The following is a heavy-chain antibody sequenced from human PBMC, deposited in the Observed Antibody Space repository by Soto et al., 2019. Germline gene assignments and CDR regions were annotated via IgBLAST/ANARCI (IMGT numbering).Heavy chain of an antibody. CDR3: AKTFGTYYFDS. Sequence: GGSLRLSCAASGFTFSNFGMNWVRQGPGRGLEWVAYVSSSSTTIYYADSVKGRFSIARDNARNTLYLHMNSLRPEDTAVYYCAKTFGTYYFDSWGQGTLVTVSS. CDR2: VSSSSTTI. CDR1: GFTFSNFG. V-gene: IGHV3-48*01. J-gene: IGHJ4*02. D-gene: IGHD3-16*01.